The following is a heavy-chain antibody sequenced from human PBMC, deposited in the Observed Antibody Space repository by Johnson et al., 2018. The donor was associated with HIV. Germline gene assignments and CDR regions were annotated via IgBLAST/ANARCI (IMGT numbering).Heavy chain of an antibody. V-gene: IGHV3-7*01. CDR1: GFTFSSYW. J-gene: IGHJ3*02. CDR3: ARGRGSKDM. CDR2: IKQDGSEK. Sequence: VQLVESGGGLVQPGGSLRLSCTVSGFTFSSYWMSWVRQAPGKGLEWVANIKQDGSEKYYVDSVRGRFTISRDNAKKSMYLQMNSLRAEDTAVYYWARGRGSKDMWGQGTRVTVSS.